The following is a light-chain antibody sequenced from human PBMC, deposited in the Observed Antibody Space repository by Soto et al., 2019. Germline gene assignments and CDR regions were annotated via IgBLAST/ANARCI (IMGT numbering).Light chain of an antibody. V-gene: IGKV3-20*01. J-gene: IGKJ2*01. CDR3: QQHRRSPPGYS. Sequence: EIVLTQSPGTLSLSPGDRATLSCRASQSVSSSFLAWYQQKPGQTPRLLIYATSSRATGIPDRFSGSGSGTDLTLNISRLEPEDFAVNYCQQHRRSPPGYSLGRGNRLEL. CDR1: QSVSSSF. CDR2: ATS.